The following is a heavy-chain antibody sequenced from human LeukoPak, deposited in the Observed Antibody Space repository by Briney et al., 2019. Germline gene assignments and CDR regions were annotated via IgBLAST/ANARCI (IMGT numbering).Heavy chain of an antibody. CDR1: GYTFTSYD. Sequence: ASVKVSCKXSGYTFTSYDINWVRQATGQGLEWMGWMNPNSGNTGYAQKFQGRVTMTRNTSISTAYMELSSLRSEDTAVYYCARGRGLSMVRGVISAYWGQGTLVTVSS. D-gene: IGHD3-10*01. CDR3: ARGRGLSMVRGVISAY. CDR2: MNPNSGNT. V-gene: IGHV1-8*01. J-gene: IGHJ4*02.